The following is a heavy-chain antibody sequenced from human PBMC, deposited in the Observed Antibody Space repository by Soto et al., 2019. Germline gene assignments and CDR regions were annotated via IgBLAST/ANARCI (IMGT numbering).Heavy chain of an antibody. D-gene: IGHD2-8*01. J-gene: IGHJ4*02. CDR3: ARAGGMLAFDY. Sequence: PGGSLRLSCAASGFTLGGYTMNWVRQAPGEGLEWVSSITSSGTYRHFADSVKGRFTVSRDNAKNSLYLQMNSLRAEDTAVYYCARAGGMLAFDYWGQGTLVTVSS. CDR2: ITSSGTYR. V-gene: IGHV3-21*01. CDR1: GFTLGGYT.